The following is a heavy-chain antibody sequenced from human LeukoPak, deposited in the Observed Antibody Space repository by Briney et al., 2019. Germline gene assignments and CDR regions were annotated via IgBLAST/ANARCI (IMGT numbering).Heavy chain of an antibody. V-gene: IGHV3-30*02. J-gene: IGHJ4*02. CDR3: AKTSDQLLYSKFDF. Sequence: GGSLRLSCATSGFTFSFYGMHWVRQAPGKALEWVAFIQYDGSYKFYADSVQGRFGISRDNSKNTLFLQMNSLRADDTAVYYCAKTSDQLLYSKFDFWGQGTLVTVSS. CDR2: IQYDGSYK. CDR1: GFTFSFYG. D-gene: IGHD2-2*02.